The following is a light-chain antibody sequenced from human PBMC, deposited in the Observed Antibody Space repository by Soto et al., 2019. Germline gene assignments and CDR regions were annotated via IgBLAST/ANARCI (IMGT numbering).Light chain of an antibody. V-gene: IGLV2-14*01. J-gene: IGLJ3*02. CDR3: NSYTTGTTWV. CDR2: DVS. CDR1: TSDVGRYNY. Sequence: QSALTQPASVSGSPGQSITISCTGTTSDVGRYNYVSWHQQHPGKAPKLLIFDVSNRPSGVSDRFSGSKSGNMASLTISGLQAEDEADYYCNSYTTGTTWVFGGGTKVTVL.